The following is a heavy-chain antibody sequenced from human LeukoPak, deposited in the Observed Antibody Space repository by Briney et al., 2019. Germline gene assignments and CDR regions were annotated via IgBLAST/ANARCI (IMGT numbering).Heavy chain of an antibody. Sequence: GGSLRLSCAFPGFTFNSHYVHWVRQAPGQGLRWVSRTTDDATTTYADSVRGRFTISRHIAKKTLYLQMNSLRAEDTAVYYCARGHLYSFDHWGQGALVTVSS. CDR3: ARGHLYSFDH. CDR1: GFTFNSHY. CDR2: TTDDATTT. J-gene: IGHJ4*02. D-gene: IGHD4-11*01. V-gene: IGHV3-74*01.